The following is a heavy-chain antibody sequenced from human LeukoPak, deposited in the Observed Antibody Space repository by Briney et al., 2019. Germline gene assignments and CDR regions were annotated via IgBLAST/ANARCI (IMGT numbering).Heavy chain of an antibody. J-gene: IGHJ4*02. D-gene: IGHD3-10*01. CDR3: AKEEDYSGSYPLDY. Sequence: GGSLRLSCAASGFTFSNYAMTWVRQAPGKGLEWVSEISGSGGRTHYADSVKGRFTISRDNSRNTLFLQMTSLRAEDTALYYCAKEEDYSGSYPLDYWGQGTLVTVSP. CDR1: GFTFSNYA. CDR2: ISGSGGRT. V-gene: IGHV3-23*01.